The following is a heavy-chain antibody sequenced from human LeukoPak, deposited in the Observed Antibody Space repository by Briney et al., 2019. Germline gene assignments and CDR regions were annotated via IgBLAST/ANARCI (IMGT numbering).Heavy chain of an antibody. V-gene: IGHV3-11*01. Sequence: LSLTCAVYGGSFSGYYWSWIRQPPGKGLEWVSYISSSGSTIYYADSVKGRFTISRDNAKNSLYLQMNSLRAEDTAVYYCARVLARQLVSLWGQGTLVTVSS. CDR2: ISSSGSTI. CDR3: ARVLARQLVSL. CDR1: GGSFSGYY. D-gene: IGHD6-13*01. J-gene: IGHJ4*02.